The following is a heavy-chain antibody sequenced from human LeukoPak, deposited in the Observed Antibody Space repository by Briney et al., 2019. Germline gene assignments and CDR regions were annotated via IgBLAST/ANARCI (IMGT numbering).Heavy chain of an antibody. J-gene: IGHJ5*02. Sequence: PSETLSLTCTVSGGSISSTSYHWAWIRQPPGKGLEWIATVYYTGSAYYNPSLKSRVTRSVDTSKSQFSLKLTSVTTADTALYYCARYASGSYYWFDPWGQGTLVTVSS. V-gene: IGHV4-39*01. D-gene: IGHD3-10*01. CDR2: VYYTGSA. CDR3: ARYASGSYYWFDP. CDR1: GGSISSTSYH.